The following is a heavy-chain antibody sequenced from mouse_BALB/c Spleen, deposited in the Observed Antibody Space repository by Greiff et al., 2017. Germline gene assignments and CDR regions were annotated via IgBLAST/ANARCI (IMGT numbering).Heavy chain of an antibody. CDR1: GYAFTNYL. CDR2: INPGSGGT. Sequence: QVHVKQSGAELVRPGTSVKVSCKASGYAFTNYLIEWVKQRPGQGLEWIGVINPGSGGTNYNEKFKGKATLTADKSSSTAYMQLSSLTSDDSAVYFCARGDGNYWFAYWGQGTLVTVSA. CDR3: ARGDGNYWFAY. D-gene: IGHD2-1*01. V-gene: IGHV1-54*01. J-gene: IGHJ3*01.